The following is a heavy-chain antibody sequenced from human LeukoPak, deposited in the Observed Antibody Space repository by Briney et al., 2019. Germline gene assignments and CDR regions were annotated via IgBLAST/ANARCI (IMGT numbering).Heavy chain of an antibody. V-gene: IGHV1-69*06. D-gene: IGHD6-13*01. J-gene: IGHJ4*02. CDR3: ARGRSSSGYFDY. Sequence: ASVKVSCKASGGTFSSYAISWVRQAPGQGLEWMGGIIPIFGTANYAQKFRGRVTITADKSTRTAYMELSSLRSEDTAVYYCARGRSSSGYFDYWGQGTLVTVSS. CDR2: IIPIFGTA. CDR1: GGTFSSYA.